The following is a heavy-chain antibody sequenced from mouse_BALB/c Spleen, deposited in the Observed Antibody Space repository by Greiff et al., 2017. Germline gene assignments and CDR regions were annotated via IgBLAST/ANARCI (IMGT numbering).Heavy chain of an antibody. CDR1: GYTFTDYA. Sequence: VQLQQSGPELVRPGVSVKISCKGSGYTFTDYAMHWVKQSHAKSLEWIGVISTYYGNTNYNQKFKGKATMTVDKSSSTAYMELARLTSEDSAIYYCARSYYDYDRDYAMDYWGQGTSVTVSS. V-gene: IGHV1-67*01. J-gene: IGHJ4*01. D-gene: IGHD2-4*01. CDR3: ARSYYDYDRDYAMDY. CDR2: ISTYYGNT.